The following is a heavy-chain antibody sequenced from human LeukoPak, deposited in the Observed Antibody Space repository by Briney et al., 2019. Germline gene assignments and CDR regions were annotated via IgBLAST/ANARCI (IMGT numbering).Heavy chain of an antibody. Sequence: ASVTVSCMASGYTFTSYYMHWVRQAPGQGLEWMGVINPRGGSTNYAQKFQGRVTMTRESSKSRVDMEVSGLRSGDTAVYSCARGRIITIFGVVMSPHDYWGQGTLVTVSS. V-gene: IGHV1-46*01. CDR2: INPRGGST. D-gene: IGHD3-3*01. CDR1: GYTFTSYY. J-gene: IGHJ4*02. CDR3: ARGRIITIFGVVMSPHDY.